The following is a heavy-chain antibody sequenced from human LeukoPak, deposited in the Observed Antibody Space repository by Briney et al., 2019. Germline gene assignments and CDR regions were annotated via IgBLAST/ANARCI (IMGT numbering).Heavy chain of an antibody. D-gene: IGHD3-22*01. CDR2: IYYSGST. CDR1: GGSISSSSHH. V-gene: IGHV4-39*01. CDR3: ARRVREDSSGYHGY. J-gene: IGHJ4*02. Sequence: SETLSLTCTVSGGSISSSSHHWGWIRQPPGKGLEWIGSIYYSGSTYYNPSLKSRVTISVDTSKNQFSLKLSSVTAADTAVYYCARRVREDSSGYHGYWGQGTLVTVSS.